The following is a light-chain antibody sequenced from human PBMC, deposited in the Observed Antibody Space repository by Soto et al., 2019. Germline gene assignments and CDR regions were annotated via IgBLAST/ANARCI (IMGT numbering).Light chain of an antibody. CDR3: QQYNRYSPRT. V-gene: IGKV1-5*03. CDR1: QSISSW. Sequence: DIQMTQSPSTLSASVGDRVTITCRASQSISSWLAWYQQKPGKAPKLLIYKASSLESGVPSRFSGSGSGTEFTLTISSLQPDDFATYYCQQYNRYSPRTFGQGTKVESK. J-gene: IGKJ1*01. CDR2: KAS.